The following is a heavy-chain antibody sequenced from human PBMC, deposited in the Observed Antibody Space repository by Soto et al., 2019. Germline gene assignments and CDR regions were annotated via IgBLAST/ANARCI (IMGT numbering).Heavy chain of an antibody. Sequence: ASVKVSCKASGYTFTSYGISWVRQAPGQGLEWMGWISAYNGNTNYAQKLQGRVTMTTDTSTSTAYMELRSLRSDDTAVYYCASANLPPGSYALPTGMDVWGQGTTVTVSS. CDR3: ASANLPPGSYALPTGMDV. J-gene: IGHJ6*02. V-gene: IGHV1-18*01. D-gene: IGHD3-16*01. CDR1: GYTFTSYG. CDR2: ISAYNGNT.